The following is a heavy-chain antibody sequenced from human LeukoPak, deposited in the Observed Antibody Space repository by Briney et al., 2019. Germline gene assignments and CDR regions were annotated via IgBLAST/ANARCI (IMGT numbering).Heavy chain of an antibody. CDR1: GFTFSSYS. Sequence: GGSLRLSCAASGFTFSSYSMNWVRQAPGKGLEWVSSISSSSSYIYYADSVKGRFTISRDNAKNSLYLQMNSLRAEDTAVYYCARDPRRVNLLWWPRGYYFDYWGQGTLVTVSS. D-gene: IGHD2-21*01. V-gene: IGHV3-21*01. J-gene: IGHJ4*02. CDR3: ARDPRRVNLLWWPRGYYFDY. CDR2: ISSSSSYI.